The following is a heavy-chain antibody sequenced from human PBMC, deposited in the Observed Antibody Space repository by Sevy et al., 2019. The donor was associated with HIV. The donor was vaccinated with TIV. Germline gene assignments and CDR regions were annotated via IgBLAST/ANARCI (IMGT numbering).Heavy chain of an antibody. CDR3: TRWKGAQSIFDY. V-gene: IGHV3-49*04. J-gene: IGHJ4*02. D-gene: IGHD1-1*01. Sequence: GGSLRLSCTGSGCTFGDYFISWVRQAPGKGLEWVAFLKSKARGGNLDYATSVKGRFTISRDDSKNIAHLQMNDLRTEDTAFYYSTRWKGAQSIFDYWGQGALVTVSS. CDR2: LKSKARGGNL. CDR1: GCTFGDYF.